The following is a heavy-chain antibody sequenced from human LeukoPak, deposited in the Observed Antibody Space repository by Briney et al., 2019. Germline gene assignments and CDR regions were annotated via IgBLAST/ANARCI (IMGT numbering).Heavy chain of an antibody. CDR1: GFTFSTYW. Sequence: GGSLRLSCAASGFTFSTYWMTWVRQAPGKGLEWVANIKEDGSGTFYVDSVKGRFTFSRDNAKNSLYLQMDSLRAEDTAVYYCAKRGTGYYFDYWGQGTLVTVSS. CDR3: AKRGTGYYFDY. V-gene: IGHV3-7*01. J-gene: IGHJ4*02. D-gene: IGHD3-16*01. CDR2: IKEDGSGT.